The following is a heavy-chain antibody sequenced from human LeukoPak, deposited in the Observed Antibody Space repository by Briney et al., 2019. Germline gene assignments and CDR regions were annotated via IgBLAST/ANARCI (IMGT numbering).Heavy chain of an antibody. CDR3: ATIAVASRHRNWFDP. V-gene: IGHV1-69*04. J-gene: IGHJ5*02. Sequence: GASVKVSCKASGGTFSSYAISWVRQAPGQGLEWMGRIIPILGIANYAQKFQGRVTITADKSTSTAYMELSSLRSEDTAVYYCATIAVASRHRNWFDPWGQGTLVTVSS. CDR1: GGTFSSYA. CDR2: IIPILGIA. D-gene: IGHD6-19*01.